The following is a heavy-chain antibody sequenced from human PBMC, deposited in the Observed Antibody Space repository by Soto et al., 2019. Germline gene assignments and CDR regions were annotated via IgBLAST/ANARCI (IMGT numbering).Heavy chain of an antibody. CDR3: TTDSYSPIVEVRFDY. D-gene: IGHD1-26*01. Sequence: GGSLRLSCAASGFAFNNAWINWVRQAPGKGLEWVGRIKTKALGGTADFAAPVRGRFAITRDDSRNMVYMQMNTLNTEDTAVYYCTTDSYSPIVEVRFDYWGHGTLVTVSS. J-gene: IGHJ4*01. CDR1: GFAFNNAW. V-gene: IGHV3-15*07. CDR2: IKTKALGGTA.